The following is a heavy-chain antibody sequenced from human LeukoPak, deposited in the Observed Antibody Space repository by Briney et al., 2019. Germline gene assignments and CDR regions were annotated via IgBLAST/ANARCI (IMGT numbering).Heavy chain of an antibody. CDR3: ARVELGHYFDY. J-gene: IGHJ4*02. Sequence: ASVKVSCKASGYTFTSYQISWVRQAPGQGLEWMGWISVYNGNTKYAQKFQGRVTMTTDTSTSTAYMELRSLRSDDTAVYYCARVELGHYFDYWGQGTLVTVSS. V-gene: IGHV1-18*01. D-gene: IGHD1-26*01. CDR1: GYTFTSYQ. CDR2: ISVYNGNT.